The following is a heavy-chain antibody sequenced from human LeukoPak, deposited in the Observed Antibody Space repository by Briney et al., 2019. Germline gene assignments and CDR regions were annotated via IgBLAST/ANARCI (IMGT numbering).Heavy chain of an antibody. CDR2: IKPDGSET. CDR3: ARAGD. D-gene: IGHD1-26*01. Sequence: GGSLRLSCAASGFTFATNWMSWVRLAPGKGPSWVASIKPDGSETYYVDSVEGRFTISRDNAKNSLFLRMNSLGVDDTAVYYCARAGDWGQGTLVTVSS. CDR1: GFTFATNW. V-gene: IGHV3-7*01. J-gene: IGHJ4*02.